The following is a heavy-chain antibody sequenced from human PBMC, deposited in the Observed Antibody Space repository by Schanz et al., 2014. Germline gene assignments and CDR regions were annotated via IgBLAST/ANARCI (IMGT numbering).Heavy chain of an antibody. J-gene: IGHJ4*02. CDR2: INSVGSNT. V-gene: IGHV3-74*02. CDR1: GFTFSDAW. CDR3: AKYRGYYRVSGSYRELEY. D-gene: IGHD3-10*01. Sequence: EVQLVESGGGLVKPGGFLRLSCAASGFTFSDAWMSWVRQDPGKGLVWVARINSVGSNTDYADSVTGRFTISRDNSKNTLYLQMNSLRPEDTAVYYCAKYRGYYRVSGSYRELEYWGQGTLVTVSS.